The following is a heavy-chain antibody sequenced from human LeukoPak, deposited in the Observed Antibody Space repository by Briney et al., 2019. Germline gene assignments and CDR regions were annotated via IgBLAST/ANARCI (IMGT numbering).Heavy chain of an antibody. CDR2: IKQEGSET. J-gene: IGHJ4*02. CDR1: EFTFSNYW. D-gene: IGHD3-22*01. Sequence: GGSLRLSCAASEFTFSNYWMSWVRHAPGKGLEWVANIKQEGSETYSVDSVKGRFTISRDNAKNSLYLQMNSLRAEDTAVYYCARGGQYSGYYYFDYWGQGTLVTVSS. V-gene: IGHV3-7*01. CDR3: ARGGQYSGYYYFDY.